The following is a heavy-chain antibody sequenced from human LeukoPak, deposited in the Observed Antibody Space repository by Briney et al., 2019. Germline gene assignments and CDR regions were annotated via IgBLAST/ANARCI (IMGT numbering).Heavy chain of an antibody. D-gene: IGHD3-3*01. CDR2: INPNSGGT. V-gene: IGHV1-2*02. CDR1: GYTFTGYY. J-gene: IGHJ1*01. CDR3: ASLPGVVHVYFQH. Sequence: ASVKVSCKASGYTFTGYYMHWVRQAPGQGLEWMGWINPNSGGTNYAQKFQGRVTMTRDTSIGTAYMELSRLRSDDTAVYYCASLPGVVHVYFQHWGQGTLVTVSS.